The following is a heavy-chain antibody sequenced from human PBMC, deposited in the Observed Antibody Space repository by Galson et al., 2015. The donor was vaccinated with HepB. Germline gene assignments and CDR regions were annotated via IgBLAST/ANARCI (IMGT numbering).Heavy chain of an antibody. CDR3: ARPQPGIPVEN. V-gene: IGHV3-23*01. CDR1: GFTFSSYA. J-gene: IGHJ4*02. Sequence: SLRLSCAASGFTFSSYAMSWVRQAPGKGLEWVSAVSGSGRTTYHADSAKGRFTISRDNSKNTLYLQMNSLRAEDTAVYYCARPQPGIPVENWGQGTLVTVSS. CDR2: VSGSGRTT. D-gene: IGHD6-19*01.